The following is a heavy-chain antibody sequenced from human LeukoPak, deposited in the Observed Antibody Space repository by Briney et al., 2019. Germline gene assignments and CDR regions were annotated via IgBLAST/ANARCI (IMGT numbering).Heavy chain of an antibody. J-gene: IGHJ4*02. CDR1: GFTFSSYA. CDR3: ARGVEPLAANTLAY. Sequence: PGGSLRLSCAASGFTFSSYAMSWVRQAPGKGLEWVSAISGSGGSAYYADSVKGRFTISRDNSKNTLYLQMNSLRAEDTAVYYCARGVEPLAANTLAYWGQGTLVTVSS. V-gene: IGHV3-23*01. CDR2: ISGSGGSA. D-gene: IGHD1-14*01.